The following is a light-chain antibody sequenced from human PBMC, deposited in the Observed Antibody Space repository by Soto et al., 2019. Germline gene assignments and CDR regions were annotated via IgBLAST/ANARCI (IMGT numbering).Light chain of an antibody. Sequence: EIVMTQSPATLSVSPGERATLSCSASQSVSSNLAWYQQKPGQAPRLLIYGASTRATGIPARFSGSGSGTEFPLTISSLQSEDFAVYYCQQYNNWPPLTFGGGTKVEIK. J-gene: IGKJ4*01. CDR3: QQYNNWPPLT. V-gene: IGKV3-15*01. CDR1: QSVSSN. CDR2: GAS.